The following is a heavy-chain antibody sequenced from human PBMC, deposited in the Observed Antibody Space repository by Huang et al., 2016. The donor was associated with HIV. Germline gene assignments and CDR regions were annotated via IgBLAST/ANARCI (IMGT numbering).Heavy chain of an antibody. Sequence: QVQLVQSGAEVKKPGASVKVSCKASGYTFSNYDMNWVRQAPGQGLEWMGWMNPNSGNTGYARKFQGRVTMTRSTSRSTAYMELSRLRFEDTAVYYCATLPPVNYGRSGGRVRDYWGQGSLVTVSS. D-gene: IGHD2-15*01. J-gene: IGHJ4*02. CDR2: MNPNSGNT. CDR3: ATLPPVNYGRSGGRVRDY. V-gene: IGHV1-8*01. CDR1: GYTFSNYD.